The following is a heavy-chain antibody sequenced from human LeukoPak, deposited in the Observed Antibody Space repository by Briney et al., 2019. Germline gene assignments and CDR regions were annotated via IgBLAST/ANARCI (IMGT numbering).Heavy chain of an antibody. J-gene: IGHJ4*02. CDR3: ARGARLRFFPDY. D-gene: IGHD3-3*01. V-gene: IGHV4-30-2*01. Sequence: SETLSLTCAVSGGSISSGGYSWSWIRQPPGKGLEWIGYIYHSGSTYYNPSLKSRVTISVDRSKNQFSLKLSSVTAADTAVYYCARGARLRFFPDYWGQGTLVTVSS. CDR2: IYHSGST. CDR1: GGSISSGGYS.